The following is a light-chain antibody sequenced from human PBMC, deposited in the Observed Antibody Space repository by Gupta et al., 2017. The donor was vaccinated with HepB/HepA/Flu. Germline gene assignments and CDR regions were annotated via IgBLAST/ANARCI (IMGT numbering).Light chain of an antibody. V-gene: IGKV3-11*01. CDR3: QQRSTLLT. J-gene: IGKJ4*01. Sequence: EIVLTQSPATLSLSPGARATLSCRDSQSVSSYLAWYQQKPGQAPRLIIYDASNIAKGSPDRFSGRGAWKDFTRTSSSREQEDCAVYYGQQRSTLLTFGGGTKVDIK. CDR1: QSVSSY. CDR2: DAS.